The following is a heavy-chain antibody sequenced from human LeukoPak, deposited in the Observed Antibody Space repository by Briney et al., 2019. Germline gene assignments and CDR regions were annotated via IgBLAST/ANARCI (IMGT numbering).Heavy chain of an antibody. Sequence: PGGSLRLSCAASGFTFSSYSMKWVRRAPGKGLGWVSFISTGSSYIDYADSVKGRFTISRDNAKKSLYLQMNSLRAEDTAVYYCARDGYKPFDYWGQGTLVTVSS. D-gene: IGHD5-24*01. CDR1: GFTFSSYS. V-gene: IGHV3-21*01. CDR2: ISTGSSYI. CDR3: ARDGYKPFDY. J-gene: IGHJ4*02.